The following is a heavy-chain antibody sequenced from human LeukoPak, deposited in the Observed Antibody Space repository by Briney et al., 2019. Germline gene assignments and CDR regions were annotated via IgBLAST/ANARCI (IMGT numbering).Heavy chain of an antibody. Sequence: SETLSLTCTVSGGSISGYYWTWIRQPPGKGLEWIGYIYYSGSTNYNPSLKSRVTISVDTSKNQFSLKLSSVTAADTAVYYCARLKDWRDAFNIWGQGTMVTVSS. CDR2: IYYSGST. D-gene: IGHD3/OR15-3a*01. J-gene: IGHJ3*02. V-gene: IGHV4-59*01. CDR1: GGSISGYY. CDR3: ARLKDWRDAFNI.